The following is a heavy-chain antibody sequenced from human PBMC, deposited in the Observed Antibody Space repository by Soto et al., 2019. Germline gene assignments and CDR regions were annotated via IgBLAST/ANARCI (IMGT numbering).Heavy chain of an antibody. CDR1: GGSISSGDYY. V-gene: IGHV4-30-4*01. J-gene: IGHJ6*02. D-gene: IGHD3-9*01. Sequence: QVQLQESGPGLVKPSQTLSLTCTVSGGSISSGDYYWSWIRQPPGKGLEWIGYIYYSGSTYYNPSLKSRVTISVDTSKNQFSLKLSSVTAADTAVYYCARDSKDDDILTGYAHYYYYGMDVWGQGTTVTVSS. CDR3: ARDSKDDDILTGYAHYYYYGMDV. CDR2: IYYSGST.